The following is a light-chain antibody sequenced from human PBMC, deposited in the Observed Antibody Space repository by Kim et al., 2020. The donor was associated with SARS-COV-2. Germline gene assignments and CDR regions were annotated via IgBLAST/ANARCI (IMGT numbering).Light chain of an antibody. CDR1: SSAVGGSNY. J-gene: IGLJ2*01. CDR3: SSYTSSSTLV. V-gene: IGLV2-14*03. Sequence: GQSVTISCTGSSSAVGGSNYCSWYQHPPAEAPIFLIYDVKKRPSGVSRRFSGSKCGYTASLTISGLQDEDEADYYCSSYTSSSTLVFGGGTQLTVL. CDR2: DVK.